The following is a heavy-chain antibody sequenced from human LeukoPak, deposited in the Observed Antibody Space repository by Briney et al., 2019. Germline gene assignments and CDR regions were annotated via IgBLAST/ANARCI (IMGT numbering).Heavy chain of an antibody. CDR2: ISSSSSTI. Sequence: GGSLRLSCAASGFTFSSYSMNWVRQAPGKGLEWVSYISSSSSTIYYADSVKGRFTISRDNAKNSLYLQMNSLRAEDTAVYYCAGSPIVGATTGLDYWGQGTLVTVSS. J-gene: IGHJ4*02. CDR1: GFTFSSYS. CDR3: AGSPIVGATTGLDY. V-gene: IGHV3-48*04. D-gene: IGHD1-26*01.